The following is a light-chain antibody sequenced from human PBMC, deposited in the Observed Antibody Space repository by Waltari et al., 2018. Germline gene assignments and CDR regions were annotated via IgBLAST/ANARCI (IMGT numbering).Light chain of an antibody. CDR3: SSYTDNSARV. V-gene: IGLV2-11*01. Sequence: QAALTQPRSVAGSPGQSVTFSCPGTGRDVGDYHYVSWYQQHPGKAPKLMIYDVSKRPSGVPDRFSGSRSGNTAFLTISGLQAEDEADYYCSSYTDNSARVFGGGTKLTVL. J-gene: IGLJ2*01. CDR1: GRDVGDYHY. CDR2: DVS.